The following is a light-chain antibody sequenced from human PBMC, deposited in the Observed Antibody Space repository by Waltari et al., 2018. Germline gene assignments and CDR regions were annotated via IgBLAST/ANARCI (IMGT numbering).Light chain of an antibody. CDR2: AVS. Sequence: DIQMTQSPSSVSASVGDRVTITCRASQSIVKWLAWYQQMPGKAPKLIVYAVSNLQSGVSPRFSGSGSGTDFTLTIVNLQPEDFATYSCQQAYTFPYTFGQGTKLEIK. CDR3: QQAYTFPYT. V-gene: IGKV1D-12*01. CDR1: QSIVKW. J-gene: IGKJ2*01.